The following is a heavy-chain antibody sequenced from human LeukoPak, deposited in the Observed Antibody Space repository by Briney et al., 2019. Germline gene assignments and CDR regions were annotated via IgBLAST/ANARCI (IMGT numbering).Heavy chain of an antibody. CDR1: GYTFTSYD. J-gene: IGHJ5*02. D-gene: IGHD2-2*02. CDR2: MNPNSGNT. Sequence: GASVKVSCKASGYTFTSYDINWVRQAPGQGLEWMGWMNPNSGNTGYAQKFQGRVTMTRNTSISTAYMELSSLRSEDTAVYYCARVGRGYCSSTSCYIGWFDPWGQGTLVTVSS. V-gene: IGHV1-8*01. CDR3: ARVGRGYCSSTSCYIGWFDP.